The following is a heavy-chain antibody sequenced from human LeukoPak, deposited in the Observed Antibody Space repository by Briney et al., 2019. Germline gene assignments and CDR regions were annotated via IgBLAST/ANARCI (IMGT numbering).Heavy chain of an antibody. CDR3: ARDSSDWLSPYLL. D-gene: IGHD3-9*01. CDR1: GFTFSSYS. Sequence: GGSLRLSCAASGFTFSSYSMNWVRQAPGKGLEWVSSISSSSSYIYYADSVKGRFTISRDNAKNSLYLQMNSLRAEDTAVYYCARDSSDWLSPYLLWGQGTLVTVSS. CDR2: ISSSSSYI. J-gene: IGHJ4*02. V-gene: IGHV3-21*01.